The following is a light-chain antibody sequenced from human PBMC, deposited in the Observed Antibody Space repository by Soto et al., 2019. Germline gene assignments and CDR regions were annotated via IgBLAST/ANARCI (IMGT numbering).Light chain of an antibody. CDR3: QQRASWPLT. CDR2: DAA. Sequence: EIVLAQSPATLSLSPGERATLSCRASQYIGGYLAWYQLRPGQGPRLLIFDAASRATGIPDRGSGSGSGTDFPLTISRLEPEDFAVYYCQQRASWPLTFGGGTQVEIK. J-gene: IGKJ4*01. V-gene: IGKV3-11*01. CDR1: QYIGGY.